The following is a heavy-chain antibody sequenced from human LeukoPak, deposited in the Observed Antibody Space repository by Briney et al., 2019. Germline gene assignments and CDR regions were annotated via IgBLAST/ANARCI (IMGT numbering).Heavy chain of an antibody. CDR1: GGSFSGYY. J-gene: IGHJ4*02. CDR2: INHSGST. CDR3: ARGSRRSKKGIAAAGTSDFDY. V-gene: IGHV4-34*01. D-gene: IGHD6-13*01. Sequence: SETLSLTCAVYGGSFSGYYWSWIRQPPGKGLEWIGEINHSGSTNYNPSLKSRVTISVDTSKNQFSLKLSSVTAADTAVYYCARGSRRSKKGIAAAGTSDFDYWGQGTLVTVSS.